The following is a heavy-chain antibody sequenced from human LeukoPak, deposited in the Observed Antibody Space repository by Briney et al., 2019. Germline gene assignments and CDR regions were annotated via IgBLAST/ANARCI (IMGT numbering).Heavy chain of an antibody. CDR1: GFTFSSCG. D-gene: IGHD3-10*01. Sequence: PGGSLRLSCAASGFTFSSCGMHWVRQAPGKGLEWVAFIRYDGSNKYYADSVKGRFTISRDNPKNTLYLQMNSLRAEDTAVYYCAKAGYVYGSGSYYHFDYWGQGTLVTVSS. J-gene: IGHJ4*02. V-gene: IGHV3-30*02. CDR2: IRYDGSNK. CDR3: AKAGYVYGSGSYYHFDY.